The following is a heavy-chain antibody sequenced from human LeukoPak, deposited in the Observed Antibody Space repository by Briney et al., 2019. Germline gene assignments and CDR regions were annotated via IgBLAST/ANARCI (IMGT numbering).Heavy chain of an antibody. CDR2: IYYSGST. D-gene: IGHD4-11*01. V-gene: IGHV4-39*07. CDR3: ARALTTVTTNPFYYYYYMDV. Sequence: SETLSLTCTVSGGSISSYYWGWIRQPPGKGLEWIGSIYYSGSTYYNPSLRSRVTISVDTSKNQFSLKLSSVTAADTAVYYCARALTTVTTNPFYYYYYMDVWGKGTTVTVSS. J-gene: IGHJ6*03. CDR1: GGSISSYY.